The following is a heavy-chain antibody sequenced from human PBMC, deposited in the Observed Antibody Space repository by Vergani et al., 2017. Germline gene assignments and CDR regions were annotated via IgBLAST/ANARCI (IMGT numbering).Heavy chain of an antibody. CDR2: ISGSGGST. J-gene: IGHJ4*02. V-gene: IGHV3-23*01. D-gene: IGHD6-13*01. CDR1: GFTFSSYA. Sequence: EVQLLESGGGLVQPGGSLRLSCVASGFTFSSYAMSWVRQAPGKGLEWVSAISGSGGSTYYADSVKGRFTISRYNSKNTLYLQMNSLRAEDTAVYYCAKAGTIAAAAPSDYWGQGTLVTVSS. CDR3: AKAGTIAAAAPSDY.